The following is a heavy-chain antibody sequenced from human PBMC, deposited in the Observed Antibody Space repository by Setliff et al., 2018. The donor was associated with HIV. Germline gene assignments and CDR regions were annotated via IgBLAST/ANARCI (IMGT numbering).Heavy chain of an antibody. CDR2: ISGSGGST. D-gene: IGHD3-22*01. J-gene: IGHJ4*02. CDR3: AKDRTVVVITIFDY. CDR1: GLTFSSYA. Sequence: GGSLRLSCAASGLTFSSYAMSWVRQAPGKGLEWVSAISGSGGSTYYADSVKGRFTISRDNSKNTLYLQMNSLRAEDTAVYYCAKDRTVVVITIFDYWGQGTLVTVSS. V-gene: IGHV3-23*01.